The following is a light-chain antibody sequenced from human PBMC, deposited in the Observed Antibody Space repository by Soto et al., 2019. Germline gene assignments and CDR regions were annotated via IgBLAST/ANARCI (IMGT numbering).Light chain of an antibody. V-gene: IGKV1-9*01. J-gene: IGKJ4*01. Sequence: DIQLTQSPSFLSASVGDRVTITCRASQGLSSYLAWYQQKPGKAPKLLIYAASTLQSGVPSRFSGSGSGTEFTLTISSLQPEDFATYYCQQLNSYPPTFGGGTNVEIK. CDR1: QGLSSY. CDR3: QQLNSYPPT. CDR2: AAS.